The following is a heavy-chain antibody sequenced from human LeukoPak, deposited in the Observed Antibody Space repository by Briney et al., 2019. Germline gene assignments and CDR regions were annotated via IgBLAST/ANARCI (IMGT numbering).Heavy chain of an antibody. D-gene: IGHD6-19*01. Sequence: SQTLSLTCAISLDTVSSNSATWNSITQSPSRSLEWLGRTYYRAKWYNDYAVSVKSRITINPVTSKNQFSLQLNSVTTEDKAVYYCARVGEQWLVFFDYWGQGTLVTVSS. CDR2: TYYRAKWYN. V-gene: IGHV6-1*01. CDR3: ARVGEQWLVFFDY. J-gene: IGHJ4*02. CDR1: LDTVSSNSAT.